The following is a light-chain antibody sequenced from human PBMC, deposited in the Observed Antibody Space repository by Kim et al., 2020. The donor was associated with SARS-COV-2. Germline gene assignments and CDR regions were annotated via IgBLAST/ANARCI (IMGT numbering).Light chain of an antibody. CDR1: SSNIGSNY. V-gene: IGLV1-47*02. J-gene: IGLJ2*01. CDR2: SNN. Sequence: QSVLTQPPSASGTPGQRVTISCSGSSSNIGSNYVYWYQQLPGMAPKLLIYSNNQRPSGVADRFSGSKSGTSSSLAISGLRSEDEADYYCAAWDDSLSGVLFGGGTQLTVL. CDR3: AAWDDSLSGVL.